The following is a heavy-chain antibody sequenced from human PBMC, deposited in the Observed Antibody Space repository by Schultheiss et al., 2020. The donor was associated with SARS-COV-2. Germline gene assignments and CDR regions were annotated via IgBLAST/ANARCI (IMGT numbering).Heavy chain of an antibody. Sequence: GGSLRLSCAASGFTVSSNYMSWVRQAPGKGLEWVSSISSSSSYIYYADSVKGRFTISRDNSKNTLYLQMNSLRAEDTAVYYCARERGGGDYYFDYWGQGTLVTVSS. CDR3: ARERGGGDYYFDY. CDR2: ISSSSSYI. CDR1: GFTVSSNY. V-gene: IGHV3-21*01. D-gene: IGHD4-17*01. J-gene: IGHJ4*02.